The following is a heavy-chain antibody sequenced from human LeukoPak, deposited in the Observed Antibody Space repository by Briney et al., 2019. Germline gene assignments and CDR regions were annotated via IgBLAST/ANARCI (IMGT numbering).Heavy chain of an antibody. D-gene: IGHD2-15*01. Sequence: SVKVSCKASGGTFSSYAISWVRQAPGQGLEWMGGIIPIFGTANYAQKFQGRVTITADESTSTAYMELSSLRSEDTAVYYCARDTGYCSGGSCYSLSYWGQGTLVTVSS. V-gene: IGHV1-69*13. CDR3: ARDTGYCSGGSCYSLSY. J-gene: IGHJ4*02. CDR1: GGTFSSYA. CDR2: IIPIFGTA.